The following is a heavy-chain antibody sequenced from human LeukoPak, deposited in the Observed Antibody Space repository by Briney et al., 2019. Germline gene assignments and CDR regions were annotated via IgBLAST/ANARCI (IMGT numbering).Heavy chain of an antibody. CDR3: ASVPTQWELLPRDAFDI. V-gene: IGHV4-39*07. Sequence: SETLSLTCTVSGGSISSSSYYWGWIRQPPGKGLEWIGSIYYSGSTYYNPSLKSRVTISVDTSKNQFSLKLSSVTAADTAVYYCASVPTQWELLPRDAFDIWGQGTMVTVSS. CDR1: GGSISSSSYY. D-gene: IGHD1-26*01. CDR2: IYYSGST. J-gene: IGHJ3*02.